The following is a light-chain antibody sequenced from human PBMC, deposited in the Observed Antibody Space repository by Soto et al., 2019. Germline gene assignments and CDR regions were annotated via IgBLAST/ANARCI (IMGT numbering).Light chain of an antibody. CDR2: EVN. V-gene: IGLV2-8*01. Sequence: QSALTQPPSASGSPGQSVTISCTGANSDDGSYNFVSWYQQHPGRAPKLLIYEVNKRPSGVPDRFSGSKSGNTASLTVSGLQVEDEADYYCSSYAGTNTRYLFGSGTKVTVL. CDR1: NSDDGSYNF. CDR3: SSYAGTNTRYL. J-gene: IGLJ1*01.